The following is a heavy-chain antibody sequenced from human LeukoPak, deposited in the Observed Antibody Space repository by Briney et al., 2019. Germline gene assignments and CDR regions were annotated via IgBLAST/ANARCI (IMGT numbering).Heavy chain of an antibody. CDR1: GFTFSSYA. D-gene: IGHD3-22*01. CDR2: ISGSGGST. J-gene: IGHJ5*02. CDR3: AKDLSYYDSSGYYSWFDP. V-gene: IGHV3-23*01. Sequence: GGSLRLSCAASGFTFSSYAMSLVRQAPGKGLEWVSAISGSGGSTYYADSVKGRFTISRDNSKNTLYLQMNSLRAEDTAVYYCAKDLSYYDSSGYYSWFDPWGQGTLVTVSS.